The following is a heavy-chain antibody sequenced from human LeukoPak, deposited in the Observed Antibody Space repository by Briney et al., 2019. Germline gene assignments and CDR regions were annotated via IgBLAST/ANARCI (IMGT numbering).Heavy chain of an antibody. CDR3: AKTAKGSLPAYYYDS. D-gene: IGHD3-10*01. Sequence: GASLRLSCVASGIAFSGDAMNWVRQAPGEGLEWVSGISGSGGSTYYADFVKGRFTISRDNSKNTLYLEMNSLIAEDTATYYCAKTAKGSLPAYYYDSWGQGTLVTVSS. V-gene: IGHV3-23*01. CDR2: ISGSGGST. J-gene: IGHJ5*01. CDR1: GIAFSGDA.